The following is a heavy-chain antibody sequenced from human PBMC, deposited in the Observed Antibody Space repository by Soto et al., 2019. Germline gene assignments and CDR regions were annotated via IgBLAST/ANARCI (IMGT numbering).Heavy chain of an antibody. CDR1: GGSFSIYY. Sequence: PSETLSLTCAVYGGSFSIYYWSWIRQPPGKGLEWIGEINHSGNTNYSPSLKSRVSISIDTSKKQFSLNLASVSAADTAVYYCARAPKVSGSSQTRPDFWGQGTLVTVSS. J-gene: IGHJ4*02. V-gene: IGHV4-34*01. CDR3: ARAPKVSGSSQTRPDF. D-gene: IGHD6-6*01. CDR2: INHSGNT.